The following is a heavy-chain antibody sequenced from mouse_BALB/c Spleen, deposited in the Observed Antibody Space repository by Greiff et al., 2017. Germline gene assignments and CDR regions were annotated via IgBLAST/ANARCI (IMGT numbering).Heavy chain of an antibody. CDR2: INPSTGYT. Sequence: QVQLQQSGAELAKPGASVKMSCKASGYTFTSYWMHWVKQRPGQGLEWIGYINPSTGYTEYNQKFKDKATLTADKSSNTAYMQLSSLTSEDSAVYYCARGGYGNYWFAYWGQGTLVTVSA. CDR3: ARGGYGNYWFAY. V-gene: IGHV1-7*01. CDR1: GYTFTSYW. J-gene: IGHJ3*01. D-gene: IGHD2-1*01.